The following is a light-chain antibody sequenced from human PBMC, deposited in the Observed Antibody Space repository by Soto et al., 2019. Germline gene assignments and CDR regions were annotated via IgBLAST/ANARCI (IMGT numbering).Light chain of an antibody. J-gene: IGKJ1*01. CDR1: QSISSY. Sequence: DIQMTQSPSSLSASVGDRVTITCRASQSISSYLNWYQQKPGKAPKLLIYAASRLQSGVPSRFSGSGSGTDFTLTISSLPPEDFATYYCQQSYSTLWTFGQGTKVEIK. CDR3: QQSYSTLWT. V-gene: IGKV1-39*01. CDR2: AAS.